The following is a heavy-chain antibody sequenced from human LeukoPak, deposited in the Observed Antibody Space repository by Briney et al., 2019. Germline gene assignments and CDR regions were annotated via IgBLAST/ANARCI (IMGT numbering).Heavy chain of an antibody. Sequence: ASVKVSCKASGYTFNNHDINWVRQAPGRGLEWMGWINTYSANTNYAQEFQDRVIMTTDTSTSTAYMELRSLRSDDTAVYYCARSGRGTYYYFDLWGQGTLVTVSS. CDR2: INTYSANT. J-gene: IGHJ4*02. CDR3: ARSGRGTYYYFDL. CDR1: GYTFNNHD. V-gene: IGHV1-18*01. D-gene: IGHD1-26*01.